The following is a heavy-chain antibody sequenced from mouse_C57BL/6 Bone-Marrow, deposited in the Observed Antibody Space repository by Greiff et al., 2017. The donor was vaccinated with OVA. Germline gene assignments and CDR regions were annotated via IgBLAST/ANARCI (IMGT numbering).Heavy chain of an antibody. J-gene: IGHJ2*01. CDR3: ARPGYYDYVYYFDY. D-gene: IGHD2-4*01. V-gene: IGHV1-54*01. CDR1: GYAFTNYL. CDR2: INPGSGGT. Sequence: VQLQQSGAELVRPGTSVKVSCKASGYAFTNYLIEWVKQRPGQGLEWIGVINPGSGGTNYNEKFKGKATLTADKSSSTAYMQLSSLTSEDSAVYFCARPGYYDYVYYFDYWGQGTTLTVSS.